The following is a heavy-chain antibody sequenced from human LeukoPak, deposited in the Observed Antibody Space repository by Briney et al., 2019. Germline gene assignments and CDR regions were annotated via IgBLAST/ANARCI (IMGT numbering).Heavy chain of an antibody. D-gene: IGHD3-3*01. CDR2: ISSSSSYI. CDR1: GFTFSNYY. J-gene: IGHJ3*02. V-gene: IGHV3-21*01. CDR3: AREVDITIFGVADDAFDI. Sequence: PGGSLRLSCAASGFTFSNYYINWVRQAPGKGLEWVSSISSSSSYIYYADSVKGRFTISRDNAKNSLYLQMNSLRAEDTAVYYCAREVDITIFGVADDAFDIWGQGTMVTVSS.